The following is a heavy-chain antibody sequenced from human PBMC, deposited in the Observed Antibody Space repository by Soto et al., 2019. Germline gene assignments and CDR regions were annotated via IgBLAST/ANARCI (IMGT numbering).Heavy chain of an antibody. J-gene: IGHJ4*02. Sequence: DVQLVESGGDLVQTGGSLRLSCAASGFTFSSHEINWVRQAPGKGLEWVAYVSSSGYTKFYADSVKGRFTISRDNADKSVSLQMTSLRVEDTAVYYCARIGVEESRSLDDWGQGTLVTVSS. CDR3: ARIGVEESRSLDD. CDR1: GFTFSSHE. V-gene: IGHV3-48*03. D-gene: IGHD1-26*01. CDR2: VSSSGYTK.